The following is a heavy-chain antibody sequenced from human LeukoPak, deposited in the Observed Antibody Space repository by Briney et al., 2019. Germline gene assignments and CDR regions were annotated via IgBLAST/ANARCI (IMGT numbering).Heavy chain of an antibody. V-gene: IGHV4-34*01. Sequence: PSETLSLTCAVYGVSFSGYYWSWIRKHPGKGLEWIGEINHSGSTNYNPSLKSRVTISVDTSKNQFSLKLSSVTAADTAVYYCARHDSSGYSFDYWGQGTLVTVSS. CDR1: GVSFSGYY. J-gene: IGHJ4*02. CDR2: INHSGST. CDR3: ARHDSSGYSFDY. D-gene: IGHD3-22*01.